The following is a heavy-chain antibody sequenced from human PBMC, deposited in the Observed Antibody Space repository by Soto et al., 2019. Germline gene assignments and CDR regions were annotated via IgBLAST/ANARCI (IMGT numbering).Heavy chain of an antibody. D-gene: IGHD1-26*01. Sequence: QVQLVQSGAEVKKPGSSVKVSCKASGGTFSSYAISWVRQAPGQGLEWMGGIIPIFGTANYAQKFQGRVTITXXEXTIXAYRELSSLRSEDTAVYYCARDQRSGSYEGNWFDPWGQGTLVTVSS. CDR1: GGTFSSYA. V-gene: IGHV1-69*05. CDR2: IIPIFGTA. J-gene: IGHJ5*02. CDR3: ARDQRSGSYEGNWFDP.